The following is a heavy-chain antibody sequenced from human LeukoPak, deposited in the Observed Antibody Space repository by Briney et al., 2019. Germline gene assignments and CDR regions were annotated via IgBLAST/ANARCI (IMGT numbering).Heavy chain of an antibody. Sequence: ASVKVSCKASGYTFTSYYMHWVRQAPGQGLEWMGIINPSGGSTSYAQKFQGRVTITTDESTSTAYMELSSLRSEDTAVYYCARGSYYDFWSGSPRFDPWGQGTLVTVSS. CDR1: GYTFTSYY. J-gene: IGHJ5*02. CDR2: INPSGGST. CDR3: ARGSYYDFWSGSPRFDP. D-gene: IGHD3-3*01. V-gene: IGHV1-46*01.